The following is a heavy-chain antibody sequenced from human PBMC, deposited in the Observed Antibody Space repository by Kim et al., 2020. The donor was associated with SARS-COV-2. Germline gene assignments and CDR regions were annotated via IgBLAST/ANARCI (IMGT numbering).Heavy chain of an antibody. D-gene: IGHD2-2*01. V-gene: IGHV4-59*08. CDR3: ARQSLGGTSDAFDA. J-gene: IGHJ3*01. Sequence: YLSSLKSRVSMSVDPSKNQFSLTLTSVTAADTAVYFCARQSLGGTSDAFDAWGQGTIVTVSS.